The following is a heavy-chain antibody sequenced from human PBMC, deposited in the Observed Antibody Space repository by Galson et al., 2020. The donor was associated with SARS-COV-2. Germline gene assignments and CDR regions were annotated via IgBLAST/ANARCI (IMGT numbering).Heavy chain of an antibody. CDR1: GASIRSSRYY. CDR3: ARDFGPGPSTSTKWGFFDH. V-gene: IGHV4-39*07. CDR2: IFNSGNT. D-gene: IGHD7-27*01. J-gene: IGHJ4*02. Sequence: SETLSLTCTVSGASIRSSRYYWGWIRQSPGKGLEWIGSIFNSGNTYYNPSLKSRVSISMDTSKNQFSLNLRSVTAADTAVYYGARDFGPGPSTSTKWGFFDHWGQGTLGTVSS.